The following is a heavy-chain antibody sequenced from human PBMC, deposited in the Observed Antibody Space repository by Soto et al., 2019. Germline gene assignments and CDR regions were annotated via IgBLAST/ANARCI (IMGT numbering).Heavy chain of an antibody. D-gene: IGHD2-2*01. J-gene: IGHJ6*02. Sequence: GGPLRLSCAASGFTFSSYGMHWVRQAPGKGLEWVAVIWYDGSNKYYADSVKGRFTISRDNSKNTLYLQMNSLRAEDTAVYYCARDRIVVVPAAIDYYYGMDVWGQGTTVTVSS. CDR1: GFTFSSYG. CDR3: ARDRIVVVPAAIDYYYGMDV. V-gene: IGHV3-33*01. CDR2: IWYDGSNK.